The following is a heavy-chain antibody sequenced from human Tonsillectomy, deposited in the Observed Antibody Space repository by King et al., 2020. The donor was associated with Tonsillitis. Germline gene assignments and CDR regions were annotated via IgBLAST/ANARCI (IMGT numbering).Heavy chain of an antibody. D-gene: IGHD3-10*01. CDR1: GFTFSSYG. CDR3: AKDLGRGYYYYGMDV. V-gene: IGHV3-30*18. Sequence: VQLVESGGGVVQPGRSLRLSCAASGFTFSSYGMHWVRQAPGKGLEGVAGISYDGSNKYYADSVKGRFTISRDNSKNTLYLQMNSLRAEDTAVYYCAKDLGRGYYYYGMDVWGQGTTVTVSS. J-gene: IGHJ6*02. CDR2: ISYDGSNK.